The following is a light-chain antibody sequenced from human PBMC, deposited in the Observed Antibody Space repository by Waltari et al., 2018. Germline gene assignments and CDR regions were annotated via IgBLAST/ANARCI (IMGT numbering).Light chain of an antibody. J-gene: IGKJ4*01. V-gene: IGKV3-20*01. CDR3: QQYGGPPPLT. CDR2: ATS. Sequence: EIILTQSPPTVSVSPGERITLSCRASEGIAMNYLPWYQHKPGQAPRLLFYATSTRATGIPDRFSASGSGTDFTLTVSRLEPEDFAVYFCQQYGGPPPLTFGGGTKVEIK. CDR1: EGIAMNY.